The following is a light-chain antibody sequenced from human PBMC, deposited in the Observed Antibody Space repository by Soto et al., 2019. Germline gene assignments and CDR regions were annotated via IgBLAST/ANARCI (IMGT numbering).Light chain of an antibody. CDR3: QQYGSSRWT. CDR2: GAS. V-gene: IGKV3-20*01. CDR1: QSVSSSY. J-gene: IGKJ1*01. Sequence: EIVLTQSPGTLSLSPGERATLSCRASQSVSSSYLAWYQQNRGQAPRLLISGASSRAAGIPDRFGGSGSGTAFSLNISRLAPEDFAVYYCQQYGSSRWTFGQGTKVEIK.